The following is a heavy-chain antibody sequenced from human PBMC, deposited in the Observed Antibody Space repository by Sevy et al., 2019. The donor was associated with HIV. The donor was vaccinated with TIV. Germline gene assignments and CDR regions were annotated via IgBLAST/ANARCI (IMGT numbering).Heavy chain of an antibody. J-gene: IGHJ4*02. CDR3: ARSPPDYGSRSHEDY. V-gene: IGHV1-18*01. CDR1: GYTFTSYG. D-gene: IGHD3-10*01. Sequence: ASVKVSCKASGYTFTSYGISWVRQAPGQGLEWMGWISAYNGNTNYAQKLQGRVTMTTDTSTSTAYMELRSLRSDDTAVYYCARSPPDYGSRSHEDYWGQGTLVTVSA. CDR2: ISAYNGNT.